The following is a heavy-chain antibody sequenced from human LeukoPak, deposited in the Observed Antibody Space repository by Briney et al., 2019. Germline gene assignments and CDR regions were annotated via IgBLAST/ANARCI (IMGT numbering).Heavy chain of an antibody. J-gene: IGHJ4*02. V-gene: IGHV1-8*01. CDR3: ARGRYSSSWYYFDY. Sequence: ASVKVSCKASGYTFTSYDINWVRQATGQGLEWMGWMNPNSGNTGYAQKFQGRVTMTRNTSISTAYMELSNLRSDDTAVYYCARGRYSSSWYYFDYWGQGTLVTVSS. CDR2: MNPNSGNT. CDR1: GYTFTSYD. D-gene: IGHD6-13*01.